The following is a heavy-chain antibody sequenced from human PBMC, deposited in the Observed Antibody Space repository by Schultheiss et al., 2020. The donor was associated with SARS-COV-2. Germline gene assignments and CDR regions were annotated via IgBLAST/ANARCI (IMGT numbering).Heavy chain of an antibody. CDR1: GGSFSGYY. D-gene: IGHD1-7*01. Sequence: SETLSLTCAVYGGSFSGYYWSWIRQPPGKGLEWIGEINHSGSTNYNPSLKSRVTISVDTSKNQFSLKLSSVTAADTAVYYCARDRELGYWGQGTLVTVSS. CDR2: INHSGST. J-gene: IGHJ4*02. V-gene: IGHV4-34*01. CDR3: ARDRELGY.